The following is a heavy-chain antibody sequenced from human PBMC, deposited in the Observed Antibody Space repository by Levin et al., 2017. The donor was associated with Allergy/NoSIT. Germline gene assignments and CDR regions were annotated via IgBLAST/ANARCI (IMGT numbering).Heavy chain of an antibody. V-gene: IGHV3-21*01. CDR2: VSGGSSYI. CDR3: AREAMITFGGVTGFNDAFDI. Sequence: GESLKISCVASGFTFNNYNMNWVRQAPGKGLEWVSSVSGGSSYIFYADSVKGRFTISRDNAKNSLYLQMNSLRGEDTAVYYCAREAMITFGGVTGFNDAFDIWGQGIMVTVST. D-gene: IGHD3-16*01. J-gene: IGHJ3*02. CDR1: GFTFNNYN.